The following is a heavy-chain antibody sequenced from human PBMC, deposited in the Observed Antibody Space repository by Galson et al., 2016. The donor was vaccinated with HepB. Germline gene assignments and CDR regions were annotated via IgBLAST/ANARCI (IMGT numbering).Heavy chain of an antibody. CDR1: GFTFSSYW. CDR2: INSDESNT. Sequence: SLRLSCAASGFTFSSYWMHWVRQAPGKGLVWVSRINSDESNTNYADSVKGRFTISRDNAKNTLYLQMNSLRAEDTAVYYCARGGGYYYFDSWGQGAMVTVSS. J-gene: IGHJ4*02. CDR3: ARGGGYYYFDS. D-gene: IGHD2-21*01. V-gene: IGHV3-74*01.